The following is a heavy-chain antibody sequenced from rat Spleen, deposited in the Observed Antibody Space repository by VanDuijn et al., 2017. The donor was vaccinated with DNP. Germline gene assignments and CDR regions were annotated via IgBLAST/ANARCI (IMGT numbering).Heavy chain of an antibody. CDR2: IRNKANGYTT. CDR3: ARGGLRRVDYAMDA. Sequence: EVKLLESGGGLVQPGGSMRLSCAASGFTFTDFYMNWIRQPAGKAPEWLGFIRNKANGYTTEYNPSVKGRFTISRDNTQEMLYLQMNTLRAEDTATYYCARGGLRRVDYAMDAWGQGTSVTVSA. CDR1: GFTFTDFY. D-gene: IGHD1-11*01. J-gene: IGHJ4*01. V-gene: IGHV7-7*01.